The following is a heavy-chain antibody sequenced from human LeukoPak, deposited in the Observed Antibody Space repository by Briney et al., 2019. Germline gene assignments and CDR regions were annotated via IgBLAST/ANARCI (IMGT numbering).Heavy chain of an antibody. D-gene: IGHD1-26*01. J-gene: IGHJ4*02. CDR3: ARDRRSGSYHYFFDY. CDR2: ISSSGSTI. V-gene: IGHV3-48*03. Sequence: GGSLRLSCAASGFTFSSYEMNWVRQAPGKGLEWVSYISSSGSTIYYADSVKGRSTISRDNAKNSLYLQMSSLRAEDTAVYCCARDRRSGSYHYFFDYWGQGTLVTVSS. CDR1: GFTFSSYE.